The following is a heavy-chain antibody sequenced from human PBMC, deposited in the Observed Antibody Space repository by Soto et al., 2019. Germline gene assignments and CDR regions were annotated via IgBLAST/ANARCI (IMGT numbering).Heavy chain of an antibody. CDR1: GFTFSSYG. V-gene: IGHV3-30*18. Sequence: QVQLVESGGGVVQPGRSLRLSCAASGFTFSSYGMHWVRQAPGKGLKWVAVISYDGSKKYYADSVKGRFTISRDNSKNTLYLQMNSLRAEDTAVYYCAKDGRVTIFGVVLYYYYYYMDVWGKGTTVTVSS. D-gene: IGHD3-3*01. J-gene: IGHJ6*03. CDR3: AKDGRVTIFGVVLYYYYYYMDV. CDR2: ISYDGSKK.